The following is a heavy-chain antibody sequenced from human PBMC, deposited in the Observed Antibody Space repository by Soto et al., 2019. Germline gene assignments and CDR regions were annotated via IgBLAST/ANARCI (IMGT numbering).Heavy chain of an antibody. CDR2: VIPIFGTT. J-gene: IGHJ6*02. CDR1: GGSFGSHA. V-gene: IGHV1-69*01. CDR3: ATSPSYYDALDV. Sequence: QVQLVQSGAEVKKPGSSLTVSCKASGGSFGSHAISWVRQAPGQGLEWMGGVIPIFGTTNYAQIFQGRVTISADDSTGAAHMELSSLTSDDTAVYFCATSPSYYDALDVWGQGTTVTVSS.